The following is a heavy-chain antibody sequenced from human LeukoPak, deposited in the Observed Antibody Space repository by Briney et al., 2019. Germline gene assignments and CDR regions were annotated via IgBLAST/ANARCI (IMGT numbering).Heavy chain of an antibody. V-gene: IGHV1-2*02. CDR2: INPNSGAT. CDR3: ARDLGLLIDGVEYYFDY. Sequence: ASVKVSCKASGYTLTGYFMHWVRQAPGQGLEWMGWINPNSGATHYAQKFQGRVTMTRDTSISTTYMELSRLRSDDTAVYYCARDLGLLIDGVEYYFDYWGQGTLVTVSS. J-gene: IGHJ4*02. CDR1: GYTLTGYF. D-gene: IGHD5-24*01.